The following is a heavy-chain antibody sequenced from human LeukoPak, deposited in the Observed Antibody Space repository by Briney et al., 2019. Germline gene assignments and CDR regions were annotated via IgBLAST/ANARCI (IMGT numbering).Heavy chain of an antibody. CDR2: ISGSGGST. D-gene: IGHD1-26*01. J-gene: IGHJ4*02. V-gene: IGHV3-23*01. CDR3: WRPGSYHTINYFDY. Sequence: PGGSLRLSCAASGFTFSSYAMSWVRQAPGKGLEWVSAISGSGGSTYYADSVKGRFTISRDNSKNTLYLQMNSLRAEDTAVYYCWRPGSYHTINYFDYWGQGTLVTVSS. CDR1: GFTFSSYA.